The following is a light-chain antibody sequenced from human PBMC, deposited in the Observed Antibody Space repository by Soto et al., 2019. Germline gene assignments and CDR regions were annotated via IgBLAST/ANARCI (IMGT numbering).Light chain of an antibody. CDR3: SSYTTSNTRQIV. CDR1: NREVFGYNY. J-gene: IGLJ1*01. V-gene: IGLV2-14*03. Sequence: QSVLNPPASVSWAPGQSITISCTGNNREVFGYNYVSWYQHHPGKAPKLTIFDVSNRPSGVSNRFSGSKSGNTASLTISGLQPEDEADYYCSSYTTSNTRQIVFGTGTKVTVL. CDR2: DVS.